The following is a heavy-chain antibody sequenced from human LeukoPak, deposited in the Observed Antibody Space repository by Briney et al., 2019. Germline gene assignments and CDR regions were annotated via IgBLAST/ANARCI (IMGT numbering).Heavy chain of an antibody. CDR3: ARGPLEPPFFDY. Sequence: PGGSLRLSCAASGFTFSSYAMHWVRQAPGKGLEWVAVISYDGSNKYYADSVKGRFTISRDNSKNTLYLQMNSLRAEDTAVYYCARGPLEPPFFDYWGQGTLVTVSS. V-gene: IGHV3-30-3*01. CDR1: GFTFSSYA. CDR2: ISYDGSNK. D-gene: IGHD1-1*01. J-gene: IGHJ4*02.